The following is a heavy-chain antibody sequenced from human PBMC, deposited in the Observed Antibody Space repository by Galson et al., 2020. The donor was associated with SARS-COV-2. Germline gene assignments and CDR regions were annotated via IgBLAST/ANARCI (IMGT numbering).Heavy chain of an antibody. J-gene: IGHJ6*02. Sequence: GGSLRLSCAASGFIFDDYAMHWVRQAPGKGLEWVSGISWNRRNIDYADSVTGRFTISRDNAKNSLYLQMNSLRAEDTALYFCTKGTIYGDYFYYGMDVWGQGTTVIVSS. V-gene: IGHV3-9*01. CDR2: ISWNRRNI. CDR1: GFIFDDYA. D-gene: IGHD4-17*01. CDR3: TKGTIYGDYFYYGMDV.